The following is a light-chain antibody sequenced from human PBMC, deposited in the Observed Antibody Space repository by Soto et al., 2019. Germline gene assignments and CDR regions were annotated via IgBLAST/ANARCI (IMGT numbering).Light chain of an antibody. CDR2: DAS. V-gene: IGKV1-5*01. Sequence: DIPMTQSPSTLSASVGDRVTITCRASQSISNWLAWYQQKPGKAPKLLIYDASSLESGVPSRFSGSGSGTEFTLTISSLQPDDFATYYCQQYNSYSTAWTFGQGTKVEIK. CDR3: QQYNSYSTAWT. CDR1: QSISNW. J-gene: IGKJ1*01.